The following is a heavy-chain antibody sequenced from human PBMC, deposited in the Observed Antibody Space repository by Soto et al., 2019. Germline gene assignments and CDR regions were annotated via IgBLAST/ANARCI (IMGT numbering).Heavy chain of an antibody. J-gene: IGHJ5*02. CDR1: GLPISNRY. V-gene: IGHV4-59*08. CDR3: AAHDGSVNWFDP. CDR2: IYYNGNS. Sequence: SDPLSRTYNHLGLPISNRYWSRIRQTTGVLLEWIGYIYYNGNSNYNPSLKSRVTISVVTSKNQFSLSLTSVTAADTAVYYCAAHDGSVNWFDPWGQGTLVTVSS. D-gene: IGHD3-10*01.